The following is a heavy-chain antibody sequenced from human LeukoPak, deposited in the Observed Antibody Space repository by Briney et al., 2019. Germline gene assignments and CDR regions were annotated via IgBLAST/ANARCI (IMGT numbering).Heavy chain of an antibody. CDR1: GFTFSSFT. CDR2: ISYDGSNK. Sequence: GGSLRLSCAASGFTFSSFTIHWVRQAPGKGPEWVASISYDGSNKYYADSVKGRFTIPRDNPKNTLYLQMNSLRAEDTAVYYCARDAAAVAPAYYFDYWGQGTLVTVSS. D-gene: IGHD6-19*01. V-gene: IGHV3-30-3*01. J-gene: IGHJ4*02. CDR3: ARDAAAVAPAYYFDY.